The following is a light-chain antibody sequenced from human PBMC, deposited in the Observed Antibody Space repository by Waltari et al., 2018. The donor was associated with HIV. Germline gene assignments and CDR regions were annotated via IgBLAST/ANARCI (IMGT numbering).Light chain of an antibody. CDR1: TGSVNIRHY. V-gene: IGLV7-43*01. J-gene: IGLJ2*01. CDR3: MLFFRSSYL. CDR2: SST. Sequence: QAVVTQEPSVTVSPGGTVTLNCTSATGSVNIRHYPNWFQQRPGHARRPLIYSSTRRQSLTPERFSASLVDDRAALILSTVWPEDEAVYYCMLFFRSSYLFGGGTKVTVL.